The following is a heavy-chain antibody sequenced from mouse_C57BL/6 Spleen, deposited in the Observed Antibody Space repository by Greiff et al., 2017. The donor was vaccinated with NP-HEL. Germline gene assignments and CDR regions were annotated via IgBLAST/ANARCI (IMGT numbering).Heavy chain of an antibody. V-gene: IGHV10-1*01. D-gene: IGHD3-1*01. CDR1: GFSFNTYA. Sequence: EVHLVESGGGLVQPKGSLKLSCAASGFSFNTYAMNWVRQAPGKGLEWVARIRSKSNNYATYYADSVKDRFTISRDDSESMLYLQMNNLKTEDTAMYYCVRRGVSGAMDYWGQGTSVTVSS. CDR3: VRRGVSGAMDY. CDR2: IRSKSNNYAT. J-gene: IGHJ4*01.